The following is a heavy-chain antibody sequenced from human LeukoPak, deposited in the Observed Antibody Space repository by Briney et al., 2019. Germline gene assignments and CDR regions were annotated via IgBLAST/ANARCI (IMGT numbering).Heavy chain of an antibody. CDR1: GGSISSSSYY. CDR2: IYYSGTT. Sequence: SETLSLTCTVSGGSISSSSYYWGWIRQPPGKGLGWIGSIYYSGTTYYNPSLKSRVTISVDTSKKQFSLKLTSVTAADTAVYYCARGYSGYDPTYFDYWGQGTLVIVSS. CDR3: ARGYSGYDPTYFDY. D-gene: IGHD5-12*01. J-gene: IGHJ4*02. V-gene: IGHV4-39*07.